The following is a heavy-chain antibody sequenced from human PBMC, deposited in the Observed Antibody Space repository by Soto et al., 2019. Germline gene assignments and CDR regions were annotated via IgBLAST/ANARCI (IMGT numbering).Heavy chain of an antibody. CDR2: MFYSGNT. Sequence: SETLSLTCTVSGDSISSSTYYWGWIRQPPGRGLEWIGSMFYSGNTYYNPSLKSRVTLSIDTSKNQFSLKLNSVTAADTAVYYCVSPEGYYDSSGYTLDYWGQGTLVTVSS. D-gene: IGHD3-22*01. CDR3: VSPEGYYDSSGYTLDY. CDR1: GDSISSSTYY. V-gene: IGHV4-39*01. J-gene: IGHJ4*02.